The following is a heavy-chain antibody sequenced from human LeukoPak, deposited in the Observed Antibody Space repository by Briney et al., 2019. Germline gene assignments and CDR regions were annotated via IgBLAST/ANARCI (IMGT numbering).Heavy chain of an antibody. CDR1: GLSLSTSGVG. D-gene: IGHD3/OR15-3a*01. J-gene: IGHJ4*02. Sequence: SGPTLVHPTPALTLTCTLSGLSLSTSGVGVGWIRQPPVKAVEWLALSEWNADKRYSPSLKSTLTITKHTSKNQVVLTMTNMDPVDTATYYCAHSRIGPFDYWGQGTLVTVSS. CDR2: SEWNADK. V-gene: IGHV2-5*01. CDR3: AHSRIGPFDY.